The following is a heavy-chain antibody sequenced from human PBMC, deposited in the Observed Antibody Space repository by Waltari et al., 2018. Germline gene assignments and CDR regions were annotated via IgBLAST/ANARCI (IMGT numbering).Heavy chain of an antibody. D-gene: IGHD3-22*01. CDR1: GDSIRSHF. V-gene: IGHV4-59*11. CDR3: SRLPRGSVIIGAFDI. J-gene: IGHJ3*02. Sequence: VQLQESGPGLVKPSETLSLRCNVSGDSIRSHFWSWIRQAPGKGLEWIGHMYFSGTKDYNPSLKSRGAISIDTAKNHFPLNPRSVTAADTAIYFWSRLPRGSVIIGAFDIWGQGTQVTVSS. CDR2: MYFSGTK.